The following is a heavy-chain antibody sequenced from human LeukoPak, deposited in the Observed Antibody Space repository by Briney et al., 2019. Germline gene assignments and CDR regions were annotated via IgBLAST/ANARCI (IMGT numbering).Heavy chain of an antibody. CDR2: INHSGST. D-gene: IGHD3-3*01. Sequence: SETLSLTCTVSGGSISSYYWSWIRQPPGKGLEWIGEINHSGSTNYNPSLKSRVTISIDTSKNQFSLKLSSVTAADTAVYYCARPRTGEWLLRDFDYWGQGTLVTVSS. CDR3: ARPRTGEWLLRDFDY. J-gene: IGHJ4*02. CDR1: GGSISSYY. V-gene: IGHV4-34*01.